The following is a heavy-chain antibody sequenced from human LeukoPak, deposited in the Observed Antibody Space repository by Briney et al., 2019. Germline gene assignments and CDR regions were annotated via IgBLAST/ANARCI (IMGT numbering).Heavy chain of an antibody. D-gene: IGHD2-15*01. J-gene: IGHJ6*02. Sequence: SETLSLTCTVSGGSISSYYWSWIRQPPGKGLEWIGFIYYSGSTNYNPSLKSRVTMSVDTSKNQFSLKLSSVTAADTAVYYCARVVVVAATGGMDVWGQGTTVTVSS. V-gene: IGHV4-59*12. CDR2: IYYSGST. CDR1: GGSISSYY. CDR3: ARVVVVAATGGMDV.